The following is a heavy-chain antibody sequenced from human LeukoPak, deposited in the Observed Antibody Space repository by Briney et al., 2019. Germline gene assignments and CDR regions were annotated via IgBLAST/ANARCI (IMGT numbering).Heavy chain of an antibody. V-gene: IGHV3-15*01. CDR1: GFTFSNAW. CDR3: TTTPRAFIVVVPAAR. J-gene: IGHJ4*02. Sequence: GGSLRLSCAASGFTFSNAWMSWVRQAPGKGLEWVGRIKSKTDGGTTDYAAPVKGRFTISRDDSKNTLYLQMNSLKTEDTAVYYCTTTPRAFIVVVPAARWGQGTLVTVSS. CDR2: IKSKTDGGTT. D-gene: IGHD2-2*01.